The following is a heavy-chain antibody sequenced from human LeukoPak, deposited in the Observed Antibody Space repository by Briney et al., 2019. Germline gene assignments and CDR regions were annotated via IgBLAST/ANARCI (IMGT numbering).Heavy chain of an antibody. CDR3: ARGEVVVVPAAIQFDP. D-gene: IGHD2-2*01. CDR1: GGSISSSSYY. J-gene: IGHJ5*02. Sequence: SETLSLTCTVSGGSISSSSYYWGWIRQTPGKGLEWIGSIYYSGSTYYNPSLKSRVTISVDTSKNQFSLKLSSVSAADTAVYYCARGEVVVVPAAIQFDPWGQGTLVTVSS. V-gene: IGHV4-39*01. CDR2: IYYSGST.